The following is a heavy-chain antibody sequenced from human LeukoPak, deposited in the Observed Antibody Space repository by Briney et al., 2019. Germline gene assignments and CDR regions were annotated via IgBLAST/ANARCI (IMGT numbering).Heavy chain of an antibody. Sequence: GGSLRLSCAASGFTVSSNYMSWVRQTPGKGLAWVSVLYSGGNTYYADSVKGRFTFSIDNSKNMLFLQMNSLKAEDTAVYYCARVGRGDTYGYVDYWGQGTLVTVSS. CDR2: LYSGGNT. CDR1: GFTVSSNY. J-gene: IGHJ4*02. D-gene: IGHD5-18*01. CDR3: ARVGRGDTYGYVDY. V-gene: IGHV3-66*01.